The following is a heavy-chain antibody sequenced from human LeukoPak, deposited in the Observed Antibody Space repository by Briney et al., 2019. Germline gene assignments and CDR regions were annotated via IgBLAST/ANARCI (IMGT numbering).Heavy chain of an antibody. V-gene: IGHV4-34*01. CDR3: ARGSAHGSGSYYNWFDP. J-gene: IGHJ5*02. CDR2: INHSGST. Sequence: SETLSLTCAVYGGSFSGYYWSWLRQPPGKGLEWIGEINHSGSTNYNPSLKSRVTISVDTSKNQFSLKLSSVTAADTAVYYCARGSAHGSGSYYNWFDPWGQGTLVTVSS. CDR1: GGSFSGYY. D-gene: IGHD3-10*01.